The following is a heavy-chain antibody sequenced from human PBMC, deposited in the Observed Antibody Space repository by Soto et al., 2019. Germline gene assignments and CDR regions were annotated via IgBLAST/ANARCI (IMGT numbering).Heavy chain of an antibody. D-gene: IGHD2-15*01. CDR1: GDTFSSNS. CDR2: IIPMLGII. Sequence: QGHLVQSGTEVKKPGSSVKVSCKASGDTFSSNSINWVRQAPGQGLEWMGRIIPMLGIINYAQKFQGRVTSSADKPTATVYMELSRLTSEDTAVYYCARGISEYCSGSTCYSYYFDQWGPGTLVTVSS. V-gene: IGHV1-69*02. J-gene: IGHJ4*02. CDR3: ARGISEYCSGSTCYSYYFDQ.